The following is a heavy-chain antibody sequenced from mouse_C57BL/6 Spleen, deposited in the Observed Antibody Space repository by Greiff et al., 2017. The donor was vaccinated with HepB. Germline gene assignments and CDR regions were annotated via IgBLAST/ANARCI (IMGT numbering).Heavy chain of an antibody. Sequence: QVQLQQPGAELVKPGASVKMSCKASGYTFTSYWITWVKQRPGQGLEWIGDIYPGSGSTNYNEKFKSKATLTVDTSSSTAYMQLSSLTSEDSAVYYCAREEASSSGYDYFDYWGQGTTLTVSS. CDR2: IYPGSGST. V-gene: IGHV1-55*01. CDR3: AREEASSSGYDYFDY. CDR1: GYTFTSYW. J-gene: IGHJ2*01. D-gene: IGHD3-2*02.